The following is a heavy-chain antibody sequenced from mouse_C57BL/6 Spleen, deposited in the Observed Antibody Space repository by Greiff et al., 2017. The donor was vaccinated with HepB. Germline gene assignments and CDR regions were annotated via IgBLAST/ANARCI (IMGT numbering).Heavy chain of an antibody. D-gene: IGHD1-1*01. CDR2: FYPGSGSI. J-gene: IGHJ3*01. V-gene: IGHV1-62-2*01. Sequence: QVQLKESGAELVKPGASVKLSCKASGYTFTEYTIHWVKQRSGQGLEWIGWFYPGSGSIKYNEKFKDKATLTADKSSSTVYMELSRLTSEDSAVYFCARHEDYYGSSPAWFAYWGQGTLVTVSA. CDR3: ARHEDYYGSSPAWFAY. CDR1: GYTFTEYT.